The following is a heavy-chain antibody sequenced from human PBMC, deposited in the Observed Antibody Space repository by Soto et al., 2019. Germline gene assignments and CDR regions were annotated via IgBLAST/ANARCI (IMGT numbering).Heavy chain of an antibody. V-gene: IGHV1-69*06. J-gene: IGHJ2*01. CDR2: IVPIFGTK. Sequence: QVQLVQSGAEVKKPGSSVKVSCKPSGGSFSSHAVSWVRQAPGQGLEWAGGIVPIFGTKNYAEKFQGRVTITADKSTSTVYMDLSSLKSEDTAVYFCARDRRDQTIFGMVGYFDLWGRGTLVSVSS. D-gene: IGHD3-3*01. CDR1: GGSFSSHA. CDR3: ARDRRDQTIFGMVGYFDL.